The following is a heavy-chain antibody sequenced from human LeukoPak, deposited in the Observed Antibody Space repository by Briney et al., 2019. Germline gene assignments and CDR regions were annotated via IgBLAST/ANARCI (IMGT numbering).Heavy chain of an antibody. Sequence: GGSLRLSCGASGFAFSNYAMTWVRQAPGKGLEWVAVISYDGSNKYYADSVKGRFTISRDNSKNTLYLQMNSLRAEDTAVYYCARDRYCGGDCYGVGLDYWGQGTLVTVSS. V-gene: IGHV3-30*04. D-gene: IGHD2-21*02. CDR1: GFAFSNYA. CDR3: ARDRYCGGDCYGVGLDY. CDR2: ISYDGSNK. J-gene: IGHJ4*02.